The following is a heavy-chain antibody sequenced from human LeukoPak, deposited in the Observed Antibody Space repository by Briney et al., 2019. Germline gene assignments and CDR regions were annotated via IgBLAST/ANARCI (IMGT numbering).Heavy chain of an antibody. D-gene: IGHD3-22*01. Sequence: GGSLRLSRTASVFTFGEYAMSWFRQAAGKGLAGVGFIRWKAYGGTTEYAASVKGRFTISRDDSKSIAYLQMNSLKTEDTAVYYCTRDLNYYDSSGYYVYYMDVWGKGTTVTVSS. CDR3: TRDLNYYDSSGYYVYYMDV. CDR2: IRWKAYGGTT. V-gene: IGHV3-49*03. J-gene: IGHJ6*03. CDR1: VFTFGEYA.